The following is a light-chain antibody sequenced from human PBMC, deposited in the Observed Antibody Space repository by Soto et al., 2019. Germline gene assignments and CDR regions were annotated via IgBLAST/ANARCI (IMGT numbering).Light chain of an antibody. CDR2: DVT. CDR1: SSDVDDYNY. Sequence: QSVLTQPASVSGSPGQSITISCTGASSDVDDYNYVSWYQQHPGAAPKLMLYDVTNRPSGVSNRFSGSKSGNTASLTISGLQAEDEADYYCSSYVTSSTPYVFGTGTKLTVL. V-gene: IGLV2-14*01. CDR3: SSYVTSSTPYV. J-gene: IGLJ1*01.